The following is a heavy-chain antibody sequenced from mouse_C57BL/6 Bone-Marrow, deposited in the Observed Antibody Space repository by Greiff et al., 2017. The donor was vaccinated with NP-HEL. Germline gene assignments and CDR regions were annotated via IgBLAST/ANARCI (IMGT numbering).Heavy chain of an antibody. Sequence: VLLVESGPGLVQPSQSLSITCTASGFSLTSYGVHWVRQSPGKGLEWLGVIWRGGSTAYNAAFISRLSISKDNSKSQCFFKMNSLQADDTAIYYCARVGVTAGGSYWGQGTSGTVSS. CDR2: IWRGGST. CDR3: ARVGVTAGGSY. D-gene: IGHD2-2*01. CDR1: GFSLTSYG. J-gene: IGHJ4*01. V-gene: IGHV2-2*01.